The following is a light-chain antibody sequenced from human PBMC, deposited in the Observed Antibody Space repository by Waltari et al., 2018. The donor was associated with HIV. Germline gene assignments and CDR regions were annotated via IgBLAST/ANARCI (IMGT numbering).Light chain of an antibody. J-gene: IGKJ2*01. Sequence: DIQMTQSPSSLSASVGDRVTITCQASQDISIYLNWYQQKPGKAPKLLIYGASDLETGVPSRFSGSGSGTDFTFTISSLQPEDTATYYCQQYSNPPPYTFGQGTKLEIK. CDR3: QQYSNPPPYT. CDR1: QDISIY. V-gene: IGKV1-33*01. CDR2: GAS.